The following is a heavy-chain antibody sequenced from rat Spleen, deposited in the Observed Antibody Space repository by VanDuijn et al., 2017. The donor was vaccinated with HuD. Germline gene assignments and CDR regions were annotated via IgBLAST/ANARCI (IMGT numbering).Heavy chain of an antibody. D-gene: IGHD5-1*01. CDR3: ATLGAY. V-gene: IGHV5-31*01. CDR2: ITNASGGT. J-gene: IGHJ2*01. CDR1: GFTFNTYW. Sequence: EVQLVESGGGLVQPGRSLKLSCVASGFTFNTYWMTWIRQAPGKGLEWLASITNASGGTHYPDSVKGRFTISRDVAKSTLYLQMDSLTSEDTATYYCATLGAYWGQGVMVTVSS.